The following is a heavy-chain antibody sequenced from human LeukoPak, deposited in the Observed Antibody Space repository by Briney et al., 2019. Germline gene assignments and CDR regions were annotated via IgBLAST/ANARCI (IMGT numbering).Heavy chain of an antibody. V-gene: IGHV3-48*03. J-gene: IGHJ6*04. CDR2: ISSSGATR. D-gene: IGHD3-10*02. CDR1: GFIFSSYE. Sequence: GGSLRLSCAASGFIFSSYEMNWVRQAPGKGLEWVSYISSSGATRYYADSVKGRFTISRDNAKNSLYLQMNGLRAEDTAVYYCAELGITMIGGVWGKGTTVTISS. CDR3: AELGITMIGGV.